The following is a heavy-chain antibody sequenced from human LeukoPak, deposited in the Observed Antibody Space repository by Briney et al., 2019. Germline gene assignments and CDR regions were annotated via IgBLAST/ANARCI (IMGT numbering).Heavy chain of an antibody. CDR2: IYSGGRT. J-gene: IGHJ4*02. Sequence: PGGSLRLSCAASGFTVSRNYMSWVRQAPGKGLEWVSVIYSGGRTYYADSVKGRFTISRDNSKNTLYLQMNSLRAEDTAVYYCAKGTTVVGVHGGFDYWGQGTLVAVSS. CDR1: GFTVSRNY. V-gene: IGHV3-66*01. D-gene: IGHD1-26*01. CDR3: AKGTTVVGVHGGFDY.